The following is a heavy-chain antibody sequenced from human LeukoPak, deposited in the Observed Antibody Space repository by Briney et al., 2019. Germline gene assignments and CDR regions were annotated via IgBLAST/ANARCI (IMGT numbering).Heavy chain of an antibody. V-gene: IGHV3-23*01. CDR1: GGSISSSTYS. J-gene: IGHJ1*01. Sequence: PSETLSLTCTVSGGSISSSTYSWTWIRQPAGKGLEWVSGISPSGGITYYTDSVKGRFTISRDNSKNTQSLQMNSLRAEDTAVYYCAKDDDWGRYKHWGQGTLVTVSS. D-gene: IGHD3-16*01. CDR2: ISPSGGIT. CDR3: AKDDDWGRYKH.